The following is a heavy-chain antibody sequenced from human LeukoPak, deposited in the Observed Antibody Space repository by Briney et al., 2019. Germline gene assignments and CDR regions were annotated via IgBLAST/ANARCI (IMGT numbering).Heavy chain of an antibody. D-gene: IGHD2-21*01. V-gene: IGHV3-72*01. CDR3: ARVAPYCGGDCYSRYFDY. J-gene: IGHJ4*02. CDR1: GFAFSAHY. Sequence: GGSLRLSCAASGFAFSAHYVDWVRQTPGKGLEWVGRNRNKDNKYTTGYAASVKGRFTISRDESKNSLYLQMNSLTTEDTAVYYCARVAPYCGGDCYSRYFDYWGQGTLVTVSS. CDR2: NRNKDNKYTT.